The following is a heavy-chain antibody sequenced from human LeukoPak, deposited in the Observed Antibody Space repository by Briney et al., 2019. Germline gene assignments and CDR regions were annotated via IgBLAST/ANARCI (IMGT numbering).Heavy chain of an antibody. CDR3: ARDMGGYDFFDY. D-gene: IGHD5-12*01. V-gene: IGHV3-48*01. J-gene: IGHJ4*02. CDR2: ISSSSSTI. Sequence: GGSLRLSCAASGFTFSSYSMNWVRQAPGKGLEWVSSISSSSSTIYYADSVKGRFTISRDNAKNSLYLQMNSLRAEDTAVYYCARDMGGYDFFDYWGQGTLVTVSS. CDR1: GFTFSSYS.